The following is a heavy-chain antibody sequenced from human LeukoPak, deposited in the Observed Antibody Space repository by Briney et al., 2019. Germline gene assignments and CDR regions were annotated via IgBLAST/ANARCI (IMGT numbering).Heavy chain of an antibody. CDR3: AREQLLYDSSGYLDY. D-gene: IGHD3-22*01. Sequence: SETLSLTCAVSGGSISSSNWWSWVRQPPGKGLEWIGEIYHSGSTNYNPSLKSRVTISVDTSKNQFSLKLSSVTAADTAVYYCAREQLLYDSSGYLDYWGQGTLVTVSS. CDR1: GGSISSSNW. J-gene: IGHJ4*02. CDR2: IYHSGST. V-gene: IGHV4-4*02.